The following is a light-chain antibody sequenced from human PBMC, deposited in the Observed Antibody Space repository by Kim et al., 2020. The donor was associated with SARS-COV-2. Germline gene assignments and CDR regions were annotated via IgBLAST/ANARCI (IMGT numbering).Light chain of an antibody. V-gene: IGKV1-5*03. CDR2: LAS. CDR1: QMIDTW. CDR3: QHYSRFPYT. J-gene: IGKJ2*01. Sequence: SASIGDRGTITCRASQMIDTWLAWYQQKPGKAPKLLIYLASTLENGVPPRFSGSGSGAEFTLTINSLQPDDFATYYCQHYSRFPYTFGQGTKLEIK.